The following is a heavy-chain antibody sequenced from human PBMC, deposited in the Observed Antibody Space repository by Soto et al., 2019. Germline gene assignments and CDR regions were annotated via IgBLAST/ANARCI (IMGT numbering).Heavy chain of an antibody. Sequence: EVQLVESGGVVVQPGGSLRLSCAASGFTFDDYTMHWVRQAPGKGLEWVSLISWDGVSTYYAYSVKGRFTISRDNSKNSLYLQMNSLRTEDTALYYCAKEEDGYNSWGQGTLVTVSS. CDR1: GFTFDDYT. CDR2: ISWDGVST. V-gene: IGHV3-43*01. CDR3: AKEEDGYNS. J-gene: IGHJ4*02. D-gene: IGHD5-12*01.